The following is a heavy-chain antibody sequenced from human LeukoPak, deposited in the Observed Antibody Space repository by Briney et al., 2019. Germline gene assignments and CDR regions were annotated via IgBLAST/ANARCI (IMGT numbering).Heavy chain of an antibody. V-gene: IGHV4-59*12. CDR2: IYYLGST. D-gene: IGHD3-22*01. CDR1: GGSMSHYY. CDR3: AKDLYYYDSSGYYRTPSGFDY. J-gene: IGHJ4*02. Sequence: SETLSLTCTVSGGSMSHYYWSWIRRPPGKGLEWIGYIYYLGSTNYKPSLKSRVTISIDTSKSQFSLRLNSVTAADTAVYYCAKDLYYYDSSGYYRTPSGFDYWGQGTLVTVSS.